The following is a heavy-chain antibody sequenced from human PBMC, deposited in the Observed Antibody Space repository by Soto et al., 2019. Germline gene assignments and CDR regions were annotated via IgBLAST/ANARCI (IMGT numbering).Heavy chain of an antibody. D-gene: IGHD4-17*01. CDR2: ISDGSGTI. Sequence: QVQLVESGGGLVQPGGSLRLSCAASGFTFSDYYMAWIRQAPGKGLEWVSYISDGSGTIYYADSVKGRFTISRDNAKSSLYLQMNSLRADDTAVYFCAREVGYGDPPDYWGQGTQVTVSS. V-gene: IGHV3-11*01. CDR1: GFTFSDYY. J-gene: IGHJ4*02. CDR3: AREVGYGDPPDY.